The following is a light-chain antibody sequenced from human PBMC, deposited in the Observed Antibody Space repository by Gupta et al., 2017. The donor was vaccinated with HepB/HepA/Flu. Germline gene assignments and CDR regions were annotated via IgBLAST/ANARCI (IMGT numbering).Light chain of an antibody. CDR3: QHKNNSSRT. Sequence: DIQVTQSPPTLSASVGDRVTITCRASQVISPWLAWYQQKPGKAPKVLISQVSSLHVGVPSRFSGGGSGTEFALTISSRQPDDFANYYCQHKNNSSRTFGGGTMVEMK. CDR2: QVS. CDR1: QVISPW. J-gene: IGKJ4*01. V-gene: IGKV1-5*03.